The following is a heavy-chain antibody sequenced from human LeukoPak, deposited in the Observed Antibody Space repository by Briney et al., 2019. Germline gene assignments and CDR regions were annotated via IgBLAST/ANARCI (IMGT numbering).Heavy chain of an antibody. Sequence: SVKVSCKASGGTFSSYAISWVRQAPGQGLEWMGRIIPILGIANYAQKFQGRVTVTADKSTSTAYMELSSLRSEDTAVYYCARGGSSMIELNWGQGTLVTVSS. CDR2: IIPILGIA. V-gene: IGHV1-69*04. CDR1: GGTFSSYA. CDR3: ARGGSSMIELN. J-gene: IGHJ4*02. D-gene: IGHD3-22*01.